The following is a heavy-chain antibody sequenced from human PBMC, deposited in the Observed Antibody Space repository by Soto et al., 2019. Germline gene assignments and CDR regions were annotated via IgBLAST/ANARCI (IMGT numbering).Heavy chain of an antibody. D-gene: IGHD3-10*01. CDR2: MGYNGFT. Sequence: QVQLQESGPGLVKPSETLSLTCTISGGPMNNYYCSWFRQPRGQGLEWIGYMGYNGFTRYNPSLRSRVAISPDTAKNQFSLTLSSVTAADTALYYCARQGFGELHGLVDVWGQGITVTVSS. J-gene: IGHJ6*02. CDR3: ARQGFGELHGLVDV. V-gene: IGHV4-59*08. CDR1: GGPMNNYY.